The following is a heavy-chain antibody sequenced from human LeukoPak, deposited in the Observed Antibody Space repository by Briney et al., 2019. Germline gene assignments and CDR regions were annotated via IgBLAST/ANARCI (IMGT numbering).Heavy chain of an antibody. Sequence: GGSVSLSCAASGLTFSSYAMRWVRQAPGKGLEWVSAISCSGGSTYYAGSVKGRFTISKDNSKNTLDLQMNRLRAEDTAVYYCAKEQTSLDDSVYFDYWGQGTLVTVSS. CDR3: AKEQTSLDDSVYFDY. CDR1: GLTFSSYA. D-gene: IGHD1-1*01. J-gene: IGHJ4*02. V-gene: IGHV3-23*01. CDR2: ISCSGGST.